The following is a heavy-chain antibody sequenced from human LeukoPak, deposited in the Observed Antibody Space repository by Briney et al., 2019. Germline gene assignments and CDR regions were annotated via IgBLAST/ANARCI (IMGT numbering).Heavy chain of an antibody. CDR3: ARVFPEPSIAAAALFDY. Sequence: SETLSLTCTVSGGSISSSSYYWGWIRQPPGKGLEWIGSIYYSGSTYYNPSLKSRVTISVDTSKNQFSLKLSSVTAADTAVYYRARVFPEPSIAAAALFDYWGQGTLVTVSS. CDR1: GGSISSSSYY. CDR2: IYYSGST. V-gene: IGHV4-39*07. D-gene: IGHD6-13*01. J-gene: IGHJ4*02.